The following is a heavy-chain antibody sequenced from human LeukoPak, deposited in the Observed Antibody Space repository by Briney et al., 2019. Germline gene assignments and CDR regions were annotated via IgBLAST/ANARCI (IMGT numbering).Heavy chain of an antibody. CDR1: GFTFSSYE. J-gene: IGHJ6*03. D-gene: IGHD3-3*01. V-gene: IGHV3-48*03. CDR3: ARVPLLYDFWSGYYYYYYYYMDV. Sequence: GGSLRLSCAASGFTFSSYEMNWVRQAPGKGLEWVSYISSSGSTIYYADSVKGRFTISRDNAKNSLYLQMNSLRAEDTAVYYCARVPLLYDFWSGYYYYYYYYMDVWGKGTTVTVS. CDR2: ISSSGSTI.